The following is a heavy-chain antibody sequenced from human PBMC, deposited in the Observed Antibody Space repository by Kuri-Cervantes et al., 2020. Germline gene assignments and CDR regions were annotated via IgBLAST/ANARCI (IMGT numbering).Heavy chain of an antibody. CDR3: ARLTNWGPYWYFDL. CDR2: IYHSGST. CDR1: GGSISSSNW. Sequence: SETLSLTCAVSGGSISSSNWWSWVRQPPGKGLEWIGEIYHSGSTNYNPSLKSRVTISLDKSKNQFSLNLSSVTAADTAVYYCARLTNWGPYWYFDLWGRGTLVTVSS. V-gene: IGHV4-4*02. D-gene: IGHD7-27*01. J-gene: IGHJ2*01.